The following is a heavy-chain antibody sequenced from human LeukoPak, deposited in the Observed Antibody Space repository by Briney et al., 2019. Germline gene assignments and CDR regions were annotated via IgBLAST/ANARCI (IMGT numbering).Heavy chain of an antibody. CDR3: AGRVTGYSSGYVY. D-gene: IGHD5-18*01. V-gene: IGHV3-30-3*01. J-gene: IGHJ4*02. Sequence: GGSLRLSCAASGFTFSGYPIHWVRQAPGKGLEWVAVISYDGSNKYYADSVKGRFTISRDNSKNTLYLQMNNLRAEDTAVYYCAGRVTGYSSGYVYWGQGTLVTVSS. CDR1: GFTFSGYP. CDR2: ISYDGSNK.